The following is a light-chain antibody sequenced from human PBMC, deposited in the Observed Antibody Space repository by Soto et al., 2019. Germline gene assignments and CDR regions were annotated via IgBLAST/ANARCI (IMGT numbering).Light chain of an antibody. V-gene: IGLV2-8*01. CDR3: SSYPGIHNLRFV. Sequence: QSVLTQPPSASGSPGQSVTISCTGTSSDVGDYTYVSWYQQHPGKAPKLMISEVSKRPSGVPDRFSGSKSGNTASLTVSGLQAEDEADYYCSSYPGIHNLRFVFGTGTNVTVL. CDR1: SSDVGDYTY. CDR2: EVS. J-gene: IGLJ1*01.